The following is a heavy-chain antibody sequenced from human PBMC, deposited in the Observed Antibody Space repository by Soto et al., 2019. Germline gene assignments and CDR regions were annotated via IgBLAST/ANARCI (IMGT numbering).Heavy chain of an antibody. CDR1: GFSFTSYW. CDR3: VTDYDAKGWGTY. CDR2: INEDGSEK. J-gene: IGHJ4*02. Sequence: EVQLVESGGGLVQPGGSLRLSCAASGFSFTSYWMDWVRQAPGKGLEWVAMINEDGSEKYYVDSVKGRFTISSDNAKNSLYLEMDSLRAEDTAVYYCVTDYDAKGWGTYWGQGILVTVSS. D-gene: IGHD3-16*01. V-gene: IGHV3-7*04.